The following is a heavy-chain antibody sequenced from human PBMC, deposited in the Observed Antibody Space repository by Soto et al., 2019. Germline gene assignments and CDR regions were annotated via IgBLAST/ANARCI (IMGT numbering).Heavy chain of an antibody. CDR2: MNPNSGNT. J-gene: IGHJ6*03. CDR1: GYTFTGYD. D-gene: IGHD2-2*01. CDR3: ARGQTWYQLLPKQWLRRYYYMDV. Sequence: ASVKVSCKASGYTFTGYDINWVRQATGQGLEWMGWMNPNSGNTGYAQKFQGRVTMTRNTSISTAYMELSSLRSEDTAVYYCARGQTWYQLLPKQWLRRYYYMDVWGKGTTVTVSS. V-gene: IGHV1-8*01.